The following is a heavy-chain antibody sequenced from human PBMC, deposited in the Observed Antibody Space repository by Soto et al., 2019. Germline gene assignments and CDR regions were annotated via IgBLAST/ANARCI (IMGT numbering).Heavy chain of an antibody. J-gene: IGHJ3*02. D-gene: IGHD5-12*01. CDR3: AKAYSLDAFDI. Sequence: QVQLVESGGGVVQPGRSLRLSCAASGFTFSRYGMHWVRQAPGKGLEWVAVISYDGSNKYYADSVKGRFTISRDNSKNTLYLQMNSLRAEDTAVYYCAKAYSLDAFDIWGQGTMVTVSS. V-gene: IGHV3-30*18. CDR1: GFTFSRYG. CDR2: ISYDGSNK.